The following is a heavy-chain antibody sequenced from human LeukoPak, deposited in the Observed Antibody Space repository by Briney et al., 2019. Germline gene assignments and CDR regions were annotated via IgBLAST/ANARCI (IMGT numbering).Heavy chain of an antibody. J-gene: IGHJ4*02. V-gene: IGHV3-30-3*02. CDR1: GFTFSSYA. CDR2: ISYDGSNK. CDR3: AKSGSSSWFLDY. Sequence: GRSLRVSCAASGFTFSSYAMHWVRQAPGKGLEWVAVISYDGSNKYYADSVKGRFTISRDNSKNTLYLQMNSLRAEDTAVYYCAKSGSSSWFLDYWGQGTLVTVSS. D-gene: IGHD6-13*01.